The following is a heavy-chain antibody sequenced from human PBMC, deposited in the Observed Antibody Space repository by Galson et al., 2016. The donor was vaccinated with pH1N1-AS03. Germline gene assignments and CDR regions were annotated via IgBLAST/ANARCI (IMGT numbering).Heavy chain of an antibody. V-gene: IGHV3-69-1*02. Sequence: SLRLSCAASGFTFSNYDMNWVRLAPGKGLEWVSYISSSGTVSYTASVNGRFTISRDKAKNSLYLQMNSLRADDTAIYYCTSLHGSNYGANPSPAFAIWGQGTMVTVSS. J-gene: IGHJ3*02. CDR3: TSLHGSNYGANPSPAFAI. D-gene: IGHD4-23*01. CDR2: ISSSGTV. CDR1: GFTFSNYD.